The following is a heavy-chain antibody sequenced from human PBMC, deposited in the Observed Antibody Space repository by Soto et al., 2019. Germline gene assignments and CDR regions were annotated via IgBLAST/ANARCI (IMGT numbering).Heavy chain of an antibody. CDR3: ARGDSTDCSNGVCSFFYNHDMDV. D-gene: IGHD2-8*01. J-gene: IGHJ6*02. V-gene: IGHV1-2*04. Sequence: SVKVSCKASGYSFTDYHIHWVRQAPGQGLEWLGRINPKSGGTSTAQKFQGWVTMTTDTSISTASMELTRLTSDDTAIYYCARGDSTDCSNGVCSFFYNHDMDVWGQGATVTVSS. CDR2: INPKSGGT. CDR1: GYSFTDYH.